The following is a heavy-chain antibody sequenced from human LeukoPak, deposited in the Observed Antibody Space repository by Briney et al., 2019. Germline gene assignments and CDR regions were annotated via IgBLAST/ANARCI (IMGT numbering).Heavy chain of an antibody. J-gene: IGHJ4*02. D-gene: IGHD5-18*01. CDR2: IYSGGST. V-gene: IGHV3-53*01. CDR1: GFTVSSNY. Sequence: HSGGSLRLSCAASGFTVSSNYMSWVRQAPGKGLEWVSVIYSGGSTYYADSVKGRFTISRDNAKNSLYLQMNSLRAEDTAVYYCARMAMDFDYWGQGTLVTVSS. CDR3: ARMAMDFDY.